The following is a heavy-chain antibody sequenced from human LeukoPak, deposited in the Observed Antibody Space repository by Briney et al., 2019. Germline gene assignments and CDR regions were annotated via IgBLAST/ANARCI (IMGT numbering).Heavy chain of an antibody. D-gene: IGHD3-10*01. CDR2: IYTSGST. CDR1: GGSISSGSYY. V-gene: IGHV4-61*02. J-gene: IGHJ5*02. CDR3: ARDCGLSGSGSYYTNWFDP. Sequence: SQTLSLTCTVSGGSISSGSYYWSWIRQPAGKGLEWIGRIYTSGSTNYNPSLKSRVTMSVDTSKNQFSLKLSSVTAADTAVYYCARDCGLSGSGSYYTNWFDPWGQGTLVTVSS.